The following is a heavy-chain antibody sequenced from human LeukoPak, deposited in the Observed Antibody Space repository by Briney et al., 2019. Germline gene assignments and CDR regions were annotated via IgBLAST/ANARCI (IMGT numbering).Heavy chain of an antibody. CDR1: GYIFTSYD. D-gene: IGHD3-22*01. Sequence: GASVKVSCKASGYIFTSYDINWMLQATGQGLEWMGWMNPSSGNTAYAQKFQGRATITRNTSISTAYMELSSLRSEDTAVYYCASSPGGITMTELDYWGQGTLVTVSS. V-gene: IGHV1-8*03. CDR2: MNPSSGNT. J-gene: IGHJ4*02. CDR3: ASSPGGITMTELDY.